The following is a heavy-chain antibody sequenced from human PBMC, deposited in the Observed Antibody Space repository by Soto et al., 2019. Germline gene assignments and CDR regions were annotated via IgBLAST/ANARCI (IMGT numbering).Heavy chain of an antibody. CDR1: GFTFKSYA. V-gene: IGHV3-48*01. CDR2: ISSGSSSI. CDR3: ERDTSRPHEYNWKEYDAALDL. Sequence: EVQLVESGGGLVQPGGSLRLSCAASGFTFKSYAMNWVRQAPGKGLEWVSFISSGSSSIYYADSVKGRFTISRDNAQRALHLQMNSLGAADTAVYYWERDTSRPHEYNWKEYDAALDLWGQGTMVAVSS. J-gene: IGHJ3*01. D-gene: IGHD1-20*01.